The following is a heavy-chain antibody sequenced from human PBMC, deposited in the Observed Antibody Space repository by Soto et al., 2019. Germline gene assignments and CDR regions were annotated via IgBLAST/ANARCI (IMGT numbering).Heavy chain of an antibody. CDR3: ARDVDTAMDYYYYGMDV. CDR2: IIPIFGTA. D-gene: IGHD5-18*01. CDR1: GGTFSSYA. J-gene: IGHJ6*02. Sequence: SVKVSCKASGGTFSSYAISWVRQAPGQGLEWMGGIIPIFGTANYAQKFQGRVTITADKSTSTAYMELSSLRSEDTAVYYCARDVDTAMDYYYYGMDVWGHGTTVTVSS. V-gene: IGHV1-69*06.